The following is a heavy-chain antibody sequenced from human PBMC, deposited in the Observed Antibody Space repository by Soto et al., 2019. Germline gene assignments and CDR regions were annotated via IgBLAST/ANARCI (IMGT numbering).Heavy chain of an antibody. V-gene: IGHV3-20*04. D-gene: IGHD6-19*01. Sequence: GGSLRLSCAASGFTFDDYGMSWVRQAPGKGLEWVSGINWNGGSTGYADSVKGRFTISRDNAKNSLYLQMNSLRAEDTALYYCARLYSSGWYGPGRYWGQGTPVTVPQ. CDR3: ARLYSSGWYGPGRY. J-gene: IGHJ4*02. CDR2: INWNGGST. CDR1: GFTFDDYG.